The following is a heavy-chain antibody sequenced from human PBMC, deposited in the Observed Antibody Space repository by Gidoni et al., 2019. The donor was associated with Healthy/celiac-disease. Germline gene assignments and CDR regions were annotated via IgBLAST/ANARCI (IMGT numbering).Heavy chain of an antibody. CDR1: GFTFSSYA. V-gene: IGHV3-23*01. CDR3: AKDDDDHSSSWLDY. Sequence: EVQLLESGGGLVQPGGSLILSCAASGFTFSSYAMRWVPQAPGKGLEWVSAIRGSGGRTYYADSVKGRFTISRDNSKNTLYLQMNSLRAEDTAVYYCAKDDDDHSSSWLDYWGQGTLVTVSS. CDR2: IRGSGGRT. D-gene: IGHD6-13*01. J-gene: IGHJ4*02.